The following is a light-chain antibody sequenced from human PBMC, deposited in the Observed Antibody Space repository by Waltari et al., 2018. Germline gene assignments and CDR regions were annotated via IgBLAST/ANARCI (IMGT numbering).Light chain of an antibody. CDR3: SSYTTSSTVYV. J-gene: IGLJ1*01. CDR1: SSDVGTYDY. V-gene: IGLV2-14*03. Sequence: QSALTHPASVSGSPGQSITISCTGTSSDVGTYDYVSWYQHHPAKAPKLMIYDVTRRPSGIANRFSGSKSGNTASLTISGLQAEDEADYYCSSYTTSSTVYVFGTGTKVTVL. CDR2: DVT.